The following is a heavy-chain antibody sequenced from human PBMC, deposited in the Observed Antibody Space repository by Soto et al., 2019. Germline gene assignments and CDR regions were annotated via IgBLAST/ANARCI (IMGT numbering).Heavy chain of an antibody. CDR1: GFTFSSYD. CDR3: ARDGDVNNGFGKDY. Sequence: PGGSLRLSCAASGFTFSSYDMHWVRQATGKGLEWVSAIGTAGDTYYPGSVKGRFTISRENAKNSLYLQMNSLRAGDTAVYYCARDGDVNNGFGKDYWGQGTLVSVTS. J-gene: IGHJ4*02. CDR2: IGTAGDT. V-gene: IGHV3-13*01. D-gene: IGHD3-16*01.